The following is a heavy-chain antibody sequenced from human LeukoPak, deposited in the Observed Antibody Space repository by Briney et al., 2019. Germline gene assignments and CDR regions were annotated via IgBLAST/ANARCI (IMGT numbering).Heavy chain of an antibody. J-gene: IGHJ4*02. V-gene: IGHV3-48*03. CDR3: ARVKTTVTTLDY. CDR1: GFTFSSYE. CDR2: ISSSGSTI. Sequence: GGSLRLSCAASGFTFSSYEMNWVRQAPGKGLEWVSYISSSGSTIYYADSVKGRFTISRDNAKNSLYLQMNSLRAEDTALYYCARVKTTVTTLDYWGQGTLVTVSS. D-gene: IGHD4-17*01.